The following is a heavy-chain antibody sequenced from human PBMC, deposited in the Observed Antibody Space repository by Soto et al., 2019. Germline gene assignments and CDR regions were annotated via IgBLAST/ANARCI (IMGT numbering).Heavy chain of an antibody. CDR3: ARDRGSSSSSRCGLDV. CDR1: GYTFTGYY. V-gene: IGHV1-2*04. Sequence: ASVKVSCKASGYTFTGYYMHWVRQAPGQGFECMGWINPNSGGTNYAQKLQGLVTMTRDTSTSTAYMELSRLRSDDTAVYYCARDRGSSSSSRCGLDVWDQGTTVTVSS. D-gene: IGHD6-6*01. CDR2: INPNSGGT. J-gene: IGHJ6*02.